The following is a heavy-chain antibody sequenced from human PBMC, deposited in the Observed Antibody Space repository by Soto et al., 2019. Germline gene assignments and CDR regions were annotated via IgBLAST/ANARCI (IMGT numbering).Heavy chain of an antibody. CDR3: AKDIAKVVPAAINWFDP. CDR2: ISWNSGSI. J-gene: IGHJ5*02. Sequence: ESGGGLVQPGRSLRLSCAASGFTFDDYAMHWVRQAPGKGLEWVSGISWNSGSIGYADSVKGRFTISRDNAKNSLYLQMNSLRAEDTALYYCAKDIAKVVPAAINWFDPWGQGTLVTVSS. CDR1: GFTFDDYA. D-gene: IGHD2-2*01. V-gene: IGHV3-9*01.